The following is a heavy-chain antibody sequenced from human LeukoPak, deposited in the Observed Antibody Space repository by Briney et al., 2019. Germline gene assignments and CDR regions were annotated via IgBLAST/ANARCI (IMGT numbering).Heavy chain of an antibody. J-gene: IGHJ4*02. V-gene: IGHV4-59*08. CDR3: ARRSYAIFDY. D-gene: IGHD1-26*01. Sequence: PSETPSLTCSVSGVSISSHYWSWIRQPPGKGLEWIGYISYTGYTNYNPSLNSRVTISTDSSKNQFSLNLSSVTAADTAVYYCARRSYAIFDYWGQGMLVTVSS. CDR1: GVSISSHY. CDR2: ISYTGYT.